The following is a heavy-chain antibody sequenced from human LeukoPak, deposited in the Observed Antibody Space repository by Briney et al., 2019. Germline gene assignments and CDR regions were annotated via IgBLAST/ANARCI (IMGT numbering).Heavy chain of an antibody. Sequence: ASVKVSCKVSGYTLTELSMHWVRQAPGKGLEWMGGFDPEDDEAIYAQKFQGRVTMTEDTSTDTAYMELSSLRSEDTAVYYCATSTGQWLAFDYWGQGTLVTVSS. D-gene: IGHD6-19*01. CDR1: GYTLTELS. V-gene: IGHV1-24*01. CDR2: FDPEDDEA. J-gene: IGHJ4*02. CDR3: ATSTGQWLAFDY.